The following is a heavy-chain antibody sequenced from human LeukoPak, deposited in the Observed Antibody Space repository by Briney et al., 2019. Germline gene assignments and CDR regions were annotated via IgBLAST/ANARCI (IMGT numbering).Heavy chain of an antibody. CDR2: IYYSGST. CDR3: ARWSLRGCSGSPCFDY. V-gene: IGHV4-59*11. Sequence: SETLSLTCTVSGGSISSHYWSWIRQPPGKGLEWIGYIYYSGSTNYNPSLKSRVTISVDTSKNQFSLKLSSVTAADTAVYYCARWSLRGCSGSPCFDYWGQGTLVTVSS. CDR1: GGSISSHY. D-gene: IGHD2-15*01. J-gene: IGHJ4*02.